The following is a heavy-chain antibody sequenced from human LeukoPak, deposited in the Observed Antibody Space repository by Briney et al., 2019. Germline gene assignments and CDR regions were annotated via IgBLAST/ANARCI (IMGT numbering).Heavy chain of an antibody. J-gene: IGHJ5*02. CDR1: GFTFRSYA. Sequence: PRGSLRLSCAASGFTFRSYAMTWVRQAPGKGLEWVSGVSADGGYTYYADSVKGRFTISRDDSKNTLYLQMNSLRAEDTAVYYCAKDKQTGGWFDPWGQGTLVTVSS. V-gene: IGHV3-23*01. D-gene: IGHD1/OR15-1a*01. CDR3: AKDKQTGGWFDP. CDR2: VSADGGYT.